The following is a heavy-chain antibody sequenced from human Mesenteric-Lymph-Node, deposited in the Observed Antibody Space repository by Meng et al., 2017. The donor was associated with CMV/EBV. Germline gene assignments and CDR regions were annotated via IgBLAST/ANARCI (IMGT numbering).Heavy chain of an antibody. J-gene: IGHJ4*02. Sequence: GGSLRLSCAASGFTFTGYGMHWVRQAPGKGLEWMSFVGYDGSISYYAESVKGRFTISRDNSKNTLHLQMNSLRPEDTAVYYCAKDISLYDTGPIDYWGQGTLVTVS. V-gene: IGHV3-30*02. D-gene: IGHD3-22*01. CDR2: VGYDGSIS. CDR1: GFTFTGYG. CDR3: AKDISLYDTGPIDY.